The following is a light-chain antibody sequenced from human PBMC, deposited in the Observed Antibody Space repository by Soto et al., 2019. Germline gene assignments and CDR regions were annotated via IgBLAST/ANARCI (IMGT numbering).Light chain of an antibody. V-gene: IGLV2-14*02. CDR1: GSDVRTYNL. CDR3: CSYASSSTVV. CDR2: EAS. Sequence: QSALTQPASVSGSPGQSITISCTVTGSDVRTYNLVSWYQQYPGKVPKLIIYEASKRPSGVSNRFSGSQPGNTASLTVSGLQAEDEADYYCCSYASSSTVVFGGGTKLTVL. J-gene: IGLJ2*01.